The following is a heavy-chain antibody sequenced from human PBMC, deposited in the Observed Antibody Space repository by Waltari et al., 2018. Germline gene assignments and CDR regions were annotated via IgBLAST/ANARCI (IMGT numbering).Heavy chain of an antibody. Sequence: EEHLVESGGGLVQPGGSLRLSCVASGFTFSSYGMHWVRQTPQEVLVWVSRLNTDGTGINYADSVKGRFTISRDNAKNTLYLQMSSLRAEDSALYYCARDPGYSARQVFDIWGQGTAVIVSS. D-gene: IGHD5-12*01. CDR1: GFTFSSYG. J-gene: IGHJ3*02. CDR3: ARDPGYSARQVFDI. CDR2: LNTDGTGI. V-gene: IGHV3-74*01.